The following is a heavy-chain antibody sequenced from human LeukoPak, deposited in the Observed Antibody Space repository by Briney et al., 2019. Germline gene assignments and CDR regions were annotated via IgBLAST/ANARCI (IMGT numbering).Heavy chain of an antibody. CDR1: GFTFSTFA. V-gene: IGHV3-21*01. Sequence: GGSLRLSCEASGFTFSTFAMNWVRQAPGKGLEWVSSISSSSSYIYYADSVKGRFTIFRDNAKNSLYLQMNSLRAEDTAVYYCARARGYYDFWSGYCDYWGQGTLVTVSS. D-gene: IGHD3-3*01. CDR3: ARARGYYDFWSGYCDY. J-gene: IGHJ4*02. CDR2: ISSSSSYI.